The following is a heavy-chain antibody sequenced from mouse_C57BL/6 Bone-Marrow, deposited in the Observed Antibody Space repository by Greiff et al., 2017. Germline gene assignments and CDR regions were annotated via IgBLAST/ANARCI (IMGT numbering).Heavy chain of an antibody. J-gene: IGHJ2*01. Sequence: QVQLKQSGPELVKPGASVKLSCKASGYTLTSYDINWVKQRPGQGLEWIGWIYPRDGSTKYNEKFKGKATLTVDTSSSTAYMELHSLTSEESAVYFCASKGTADYWGQGTTLTVSS. D-gene: IGHD1-2*01. CDR2: IYPRDGST. CDR3: ASKGTADY. V-gene: IGHV1-85*01. CDR1: GYTLTSYD.